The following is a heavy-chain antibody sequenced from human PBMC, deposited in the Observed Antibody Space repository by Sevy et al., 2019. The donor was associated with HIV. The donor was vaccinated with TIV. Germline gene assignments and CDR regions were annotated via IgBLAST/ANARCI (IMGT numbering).Heavy chain of an antibody. Sequence: GGSLRLSCAASEFSFSAYWMNWVRQAPGKGLEWVANIKPDGSDKHYVDSAEGRFTISRDNAKNSLYLQINSLRVEDTAMYYCAQETFGRFDSWGQGTLVTVSS. J-gene: IGHJ4*02. CDR1: EFSFSAYW. V-gene: IGHV3-7*01. CDR2: IKPDGSDK. D-gene: IGHD1-26*01. CDR3: AQETFGRFDS.